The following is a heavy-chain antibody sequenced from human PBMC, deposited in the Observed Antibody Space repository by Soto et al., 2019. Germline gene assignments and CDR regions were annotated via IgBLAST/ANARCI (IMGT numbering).Heavy chain of an antibody. Sequence: QVQLVQSGAEVKKPGSSVKDSCKASGGTFNSYVFNWVRQAPGQGLEWMGGIISIFGTPNYGQKFQGRVTITADESTSTGFMELSSLTSEDTAIYYCARDLGSGYDPGDYWGQGTLVTVSS. CDR2: IISIFGTP. D-gene: IGHD5-12*01. CDR3: ARDLGSGYDPGDY. J-gene: IGHJ4*02. V-gene: IGHV1-69*12. CDR1: GGTFNSYV.